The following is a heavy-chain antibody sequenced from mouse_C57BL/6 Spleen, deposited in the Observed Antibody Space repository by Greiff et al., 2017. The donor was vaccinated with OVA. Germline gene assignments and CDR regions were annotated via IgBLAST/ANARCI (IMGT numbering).Heavy chain of an antibody. CDR1: GFNIKDYY. CDR3: ARHYDYGGYYAMDY. Sequence: EVQLQQSGAELVKPGASVKLSCTASGFNIKDYYMHWVKQRTEQGLEWIGRIDPEDGETKYAPNFQGKATITADTSSNTAYLQLSSLTSEYTAVYYCARHYDYGGYYAMDYWGQGTSVTVSS. J-gene: IGHJ4*01. V-gene: IGHV14-2*01. D-gene: IGHD2-4*01. CDR2: IDPEDGET.